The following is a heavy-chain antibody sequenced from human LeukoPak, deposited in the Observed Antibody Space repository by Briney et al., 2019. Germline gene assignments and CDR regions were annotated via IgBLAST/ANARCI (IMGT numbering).Heavy chain of an antibody. V-gene: IGHV1-2*02. Sequence: ASVKVSCKASGYTFTGYYMHWVRQAPGQGLEWMGWISPNSGGTNYAQKLQGRVTMTRDTSISTAYMELSRLRSDDTAVYYCARDLVSGAYTFDIWGQGTMVTVSS. D-gene: IGHD3-16*01. CDR1: GYTFTGYY. J-gene: IGHJ3*02. CDR2: ISPNSGGT. CDR3: ARDLVSGAYTFDI.